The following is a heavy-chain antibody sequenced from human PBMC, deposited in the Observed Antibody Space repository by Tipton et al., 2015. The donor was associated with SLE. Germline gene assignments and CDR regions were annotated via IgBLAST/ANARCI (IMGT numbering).Heavy chain of an antibody. CDR2: IYFSGSV. J-gene: IGHJ4*02. Sequence: LRLSCTVSGGSISNYYWSWIRQPPGKGLEWIGYIYFSGSVNYNPSLKSRVTISLDTSKNQFSLKLSSVTAADTAVYYCARGSCSGGVCYIDYWGQGTLVTVSS. V-gene: IGHV4-59*01. CDR1: GGSISNYY. CDR3: ARGSCSGGVCYIDY. D-gene: IGHD2-8*02.